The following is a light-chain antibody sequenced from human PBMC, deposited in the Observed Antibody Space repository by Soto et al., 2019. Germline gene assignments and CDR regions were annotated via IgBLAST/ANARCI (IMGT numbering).Light chain of an antibody. V-gene: IGKV4-1*01. Sequence: DIVMTQSPDSLAVSLGERATINCKSSQSVLYSSNNKNYLAWYQQRPGQPPKLLIYWASTRESGVPDRFSGSGSGTDFTLTITSLQAEDVAVYYCQQCESTPPTCGQGTKLEIK. CDR1: QSVLYSSNNKNY. J-gene: IGKJ2*01. CDR2: WAS. CDR3: QQCESTPPT.